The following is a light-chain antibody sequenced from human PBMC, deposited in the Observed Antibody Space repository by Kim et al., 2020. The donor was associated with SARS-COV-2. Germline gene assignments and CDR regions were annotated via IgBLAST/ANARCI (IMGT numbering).Light chain of an antibody. J-gene: IGLJ2*01. V-gene: IGLV3-1*01. CDR1: KLGDKY. CDR2: QDS. Sequence: SYELTQPPSVSVSPGQTASITCSGDKLGDKYACWYQQKSGQSPVAVIYQDSKRPSGIPERFSGSNSGNTATLTISGTQAMDEADYYCQAWDSSTVVFGGGTQLTVL. CDR3: QAWDSSTVV.